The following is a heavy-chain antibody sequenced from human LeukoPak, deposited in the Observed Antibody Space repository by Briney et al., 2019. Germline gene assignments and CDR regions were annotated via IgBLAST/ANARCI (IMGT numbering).Heavy chain of an antibody. D-gene: IGHD3-22*01. CDR3: AIRPQITMIAPMGYYYYYMDV. CDR2: IIPIFGTA. CDR1: GGTFSSYA. V-gene: IGHV1-69*06. J-gene: IGHJ6*03. Sequence: ASVKVSCKASGGTFSSYAISWVRQAPGQGLEWMGGIIPIFGTANYAQKFQGRVTITADKSTSTAYMELSSLRSEDTAVYYCAIRPQITMIAPMGYYYYYMDVWGKGTTVTVSS.